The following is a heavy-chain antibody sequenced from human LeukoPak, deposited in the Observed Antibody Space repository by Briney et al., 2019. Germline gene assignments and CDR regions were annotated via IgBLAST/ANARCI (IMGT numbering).Heavy chain of an antibody. Sequence: GGSLRLSCAASGFTFSSYAMHWVRQAPGKGLEWVAVISYDGSNKYYADSVKGRFTISRDNSKNTLYLQMNSLRAEDTAVYYCARAFAGMDVWGQGTTVTVSS. V-gene: IGHV3-30*07. CDR3: ARAFAGMDV. J-gene: IGHJ6*02. CDR1: GFTFSSYA. D-gene: IGHD3-3*01. CDR2: ISYDGSNK.